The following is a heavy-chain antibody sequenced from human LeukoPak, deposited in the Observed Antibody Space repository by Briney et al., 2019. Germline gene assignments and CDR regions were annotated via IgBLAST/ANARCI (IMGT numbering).Heavy chain of an antibody. V-gene: IGHV4-39*07. CDR2: INHSGST. CDR3: ASGLGFDY. Sequence: SETLSLTCTVSGGSISSGDYYWSWIRQPPGKGLEWIGEINHSGSTNYNPSLKSRVTISVDTSKNQFSLKLSSVTAADTAVYYCASGLGFDYWGQGTLVTVSS. CDR1: GGSISSGDYY. J-gene: IGHJ4*02.